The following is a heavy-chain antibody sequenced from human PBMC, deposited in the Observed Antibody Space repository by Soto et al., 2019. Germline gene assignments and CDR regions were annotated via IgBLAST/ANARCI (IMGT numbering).Heavy chain of an antibody. CDR2: IIPIFGTA. D-gene: IGHD4-17*01. Sequence: QVQLVQSGAEVKKPGSSVKVSCKASGGTFSSYAISWVRQAPGQGLEWMGGIIPIFGTANYAQKFQGRVTITADESTSTAYMELSSLRSEDTDVYYCARIGDYGGNSDWYFDLWGRGTLVTVSS. CDR1: GGTFSSYA. CDR3: ARIGDYGGNSDWYFDL. J-gene: IGHJ2*01. V-gene: IGHV1-69*12.